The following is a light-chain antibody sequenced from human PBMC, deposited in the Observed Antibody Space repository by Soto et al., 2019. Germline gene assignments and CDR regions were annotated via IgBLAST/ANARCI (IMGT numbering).Light chain of an antibody. CDR3: SSYTSTNTQV. V-gene: IGLV2-14*03. Sequence: QSVLTQPASVSGSPGQSITISCTGTSSDVGGYKYVSWYQQHPGKAPKLLIYEVTNRPSGVSNRFSGSKSGNTASVTISGLQAEDEADYYCSSYTSTNTQVFGTGTKGTVL. CDR1: SSDVGGYKY. J-gene: IGLJ1*01. CDR2: EVT.